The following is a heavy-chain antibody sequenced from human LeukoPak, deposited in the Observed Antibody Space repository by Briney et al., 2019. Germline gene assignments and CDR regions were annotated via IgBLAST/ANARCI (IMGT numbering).Heavy chain of an antibody. J-gene: IGHJ6*03. CDR2: ISWDGGST. CDR1: GFTFDDYA. D-gene: IGHD1-26*01. V-gene: IGHV3-43D*03. CDR3: AKDKGGSYYYYMDV. Sequence: GGSLRLSCAASGFTFDDYAMHWVRQAPGKGLEWVSLISWDGGSTYYADSVKGRFTISRDNSKNSLYLQMNSLRAEDTALYYCAKDKGGSYYYYMDVWGKGTTVTVSS.